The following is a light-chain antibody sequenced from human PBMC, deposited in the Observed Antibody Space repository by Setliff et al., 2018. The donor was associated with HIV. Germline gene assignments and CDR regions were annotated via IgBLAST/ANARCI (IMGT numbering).Light chain of an antibody. Sequence: NFMLTQSHSMSESPGKTVTISCTRSSGAIASNYVQWYQQRPGSSPITVMYEDSQRPSGISDRFSGSIDSSSNSASLTISGLKAEDEADYYCQSYDDSGVVFGGGTKVTVL. CDR3: QSYDDSGVV. CDR1: SGAIASNY. V-gene: IGLV6-57*01. J-gene: IGLJ3*02. CDR2: EDS.